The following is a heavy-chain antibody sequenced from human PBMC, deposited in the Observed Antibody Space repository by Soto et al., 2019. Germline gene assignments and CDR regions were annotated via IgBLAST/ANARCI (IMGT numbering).Heavy chain of an antibody. J-gene: IGHJ5*02. Sequence: QVQLHESGPGLVKPSQTLSLTCTVSGGSISSGDYYWSWIRQPPGNGLEWHGYMYYSGSTYYNPSHKSRVTISEDTSKNQFALKLSSVTAADTAVYYCARDGSGEHNWFDPWGQGTLVTVSS. CDR3: ARDGSGEHNWFDP. D-gene: IGHD3-10*01. CDR2: MYYSGST. CDR1: GGSISSGDYY. V-gene: IGHV4-30-4*01.